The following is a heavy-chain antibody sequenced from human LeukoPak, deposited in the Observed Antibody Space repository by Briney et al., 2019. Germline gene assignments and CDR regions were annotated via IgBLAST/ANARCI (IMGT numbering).Heavy chain of an antibody. CDR1: GYTFTSYG. J-gene: IGHJ3*02. CDR2: ISAYNGNT. V-gene: IGHV1-18*01. Sequence: GASVKVSCKASGYTFTSYGVTWVRRAPGQGLEWMGWISAYNGNTNYAQNVQGRVTMSRDTSTSTAYMELRSLRSDDTAVYYCASGRNYYGSGGFHPEDAFDIWGQGTMVTVSS. D-gene: IGHD3-10*01. CDR3: ASGRNYYGSGGFHPEDAFDI.